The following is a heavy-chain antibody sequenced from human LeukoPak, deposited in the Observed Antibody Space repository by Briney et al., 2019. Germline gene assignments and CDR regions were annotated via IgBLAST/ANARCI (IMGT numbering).Heavy chain of an antibody. D-gene: IGHD2-2*01. Sequence: GGSLRLSCAASGFTFSSYSMNWVRQAPGKGLEWVSSISSSSSYIYYADSVKGRFTISRDNAKNSLYLQMNSLRAEDTAVYYGARDVRVVGYHYYMDVWGKGTTVNVSS. J-gene: IGHJ6*03. CDR1: GFTFSSYS. V-gene: IGHV3-21*01. CDR2: ISSSSSYI. CDR3: ARDVRVVGYHYYMDV.